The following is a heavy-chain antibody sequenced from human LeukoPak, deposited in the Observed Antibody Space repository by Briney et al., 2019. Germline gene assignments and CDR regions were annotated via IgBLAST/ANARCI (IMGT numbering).Heavy chain of an antibody. V-gene: IGHV3-7*01. CDR3: ARASRRFFDF. CDR1: GFTFSSYW. CDR2: IKQDGSEN. J-gene: IGHJ4*02. Sequence: GGSLRLSCVASGFTFSSYWMSWVRQAPGKGLEWVANIKQDGSENYYVDPVKGRFTTSRDNAKKSLYLQMNSLRAEDTAVYYCARASRRFFDFWGQGTLVTVSS.